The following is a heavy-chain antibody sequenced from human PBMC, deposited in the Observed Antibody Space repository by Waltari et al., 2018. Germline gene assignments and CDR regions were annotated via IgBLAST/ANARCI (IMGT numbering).Heavy chain of an antibody. CDR1: GYTFTSYD. V-gene: IGHV1-8*03. CDR3: ARSGIAARVGFDY. D-gene: IGHD6-6*01. Sequence: VQLVESGAEVKKPGASVKVSCKASGYTFTSYDINWVRQATGQGLEWMGGRNPNSGNTGDAQKFQGRVTITRNTSISTAYMELSSLRSEDTAVYYCARSGIAARVGFDYWGQGTLVTVSS. J-gene: IGHJ4*02. CDR2: RNPNSGNT.